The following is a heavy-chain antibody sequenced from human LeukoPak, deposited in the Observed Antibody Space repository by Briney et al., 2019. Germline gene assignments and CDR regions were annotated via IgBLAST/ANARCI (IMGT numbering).Heavy chain of an antibody. CDR1: GGTISSYY. V-gene: IGHV4-4*07. CDR2: IYISGSGST. J-gene: IGHJ4*02. CDR3: ARTPAHSDF. D-gene: IGHD2-15*01. Sequence: SETLSLTCTVSGGTISSYYWSWIRQPAGKGLEWIGRIYISGSGSTNYNPSLKSRVTMSVDTSKNQFSLKLSSVTAADTAVYYCARTPAHSDFWGQGTLVTVSS.